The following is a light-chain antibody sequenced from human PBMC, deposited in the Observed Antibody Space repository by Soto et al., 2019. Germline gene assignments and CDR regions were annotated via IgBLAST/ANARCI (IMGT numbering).Light chain of an antibody. J-gene: IGKJ1*01. CDR3: QLYGSSSWT. CDR1: QSVSSSY. V-gene: IGKV3-20*01. CDR2: GTS. Sequence: EVVLTQSPGTLSLSPGERATLSCRASQSVSSSYLAWYQQKPGQAPRLLIYGTSSRATGIPDRFSGSGSGTDFTLTISILEPEDFAVYYCQLYGSSSWTYGQGTKVEIK.